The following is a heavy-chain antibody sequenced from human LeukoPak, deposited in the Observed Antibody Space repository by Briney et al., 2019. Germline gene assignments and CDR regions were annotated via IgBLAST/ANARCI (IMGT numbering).Heavy chain of an antibody. D-gene: IGHD1-26*01. CDR1: GGSISSGDYY. J-gene: IGHJ4*02. Sequence: SETLSLTCTVSGGSISSGDYYWSWIRQPPGKGLEWIGYIYYSGSTYYNPSLKSRVTISVDTSKNQFSRKLSSVTAADTAVYYCARGNEWELLDYWGQGTLVTVSS. V-gene: IGHV4-30-4*01. CDR2: IYYSGST. CDR3: ARGNEWELLDY.